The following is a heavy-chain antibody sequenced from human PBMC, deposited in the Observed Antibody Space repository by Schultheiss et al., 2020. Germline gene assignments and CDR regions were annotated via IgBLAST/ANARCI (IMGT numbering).Heavy chain of an antibody. J-gene: IGHJ4*01. D-gene: IGHD4-17*01. Sequence: GGSLRLSCAASGFTFSDYYMNWVRQAAGKGLEWVSEIGTAGDTYDPGSVKCRFTISRDNSKNTLYLQMNSLRAEDTAVYYCAKDLHYGDYEGDYWGQGTLVTVSS. CDR2: IGTAGDT. V-gene: IGHV3-13*01. CDR3: AKDLHYGDYEGDY. CDR1: GFTFSDYY.